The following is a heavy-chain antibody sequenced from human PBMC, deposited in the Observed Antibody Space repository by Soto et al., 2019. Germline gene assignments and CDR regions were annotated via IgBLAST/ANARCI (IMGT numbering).Heavy chain of an antibody. CDR3: ARALTDRDTAMVESFDY. V-gene: IGHV6-1*01. CDR1: GDSVSSNSAA. J-gene: IGHJ4*02. D-gene: IGHD5-18*01. Sequence: PSQTLSLTCAISGDSVSSNSAAWNWIRQSPSRGLEWLGRTYYRSKWYNDYAVSVKSRITINPDTSKNQFSLQLNSVTPEDTAVYYCARALTDRDTAMVESFDYWGQGTLVTVSS. CDR2: TYYRSKWYN.